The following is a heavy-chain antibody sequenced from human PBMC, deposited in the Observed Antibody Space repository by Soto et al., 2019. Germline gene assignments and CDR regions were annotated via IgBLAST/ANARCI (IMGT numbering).Heavy chain of an antibody. CDR1: GGSFSGYY. D-gene: IGHD2-8*02. CDR2: INHSGST. CDR3: ARDKITGLFDY. J-gene: IGHJ4*02. V-gene: IGHV4-34*01. Sequence: QVQLQQWGARLLKPSETLSLTCAVYGGSFSGYYWTWIRQPPGTGLEWIGEINHSGSTNYNPSLKSRVTISVDTSKNQFSLTLTSVTAADTAVYYCARDKITGLFDYWGQGTLVTVSS.